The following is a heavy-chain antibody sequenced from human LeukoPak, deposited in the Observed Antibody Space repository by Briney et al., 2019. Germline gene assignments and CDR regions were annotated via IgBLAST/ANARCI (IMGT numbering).Heavy chain of an antibody. J-gene: IGHJ3*02. CDR1: GFTFSAYN. D-gene: IGHD6-6*01. CDR2: ITTSSSYM. Sequence: GGSLRLSCAASGFTFSAYNMNWVRRTPGKGLEWVSSITTSSSYMFYADSVRGRFTISRDNAKNSLYLQMNSLRAEDTAVYYCAGTSIAARLDDAFDIWGQGTMVTVSS. V-gene: IGHV3-21*01. CDR3: AGTSIAARLDDAFDI.